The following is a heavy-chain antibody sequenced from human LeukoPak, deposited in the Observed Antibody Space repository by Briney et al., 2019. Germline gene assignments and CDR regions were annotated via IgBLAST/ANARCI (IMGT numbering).Heavy chain of an antibody. CDR3: ARDTNPYCSSTSCYALDY. CDR1: GFTFSSYA. D-gene: IGHD2-2*01. J-gene: IGHJ4*02. V-gene: IGHV3-30-3*01. Sequence: SGGSLRLSCAASGFTFSSYAMHWVRQAPGKGLEWVAVISYDGSNKYYADSVKGRFTISRDNSKNTLYLQMNSLRAEDTAVYYCARDTNPYCSSTSCYALDYWGQGTLVTVSS. CDR2: ISYDGSNK.